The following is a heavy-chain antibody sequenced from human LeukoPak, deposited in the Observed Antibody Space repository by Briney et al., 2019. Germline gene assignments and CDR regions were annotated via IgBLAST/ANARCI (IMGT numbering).Heavy chain of an antibody. Sequence: ASVKVSCKAAGYTFTSYYMHWVRQAPGQGLEWMGTINPSGGSTSYAQKFQGRVTMSRDTSTSTVYMELSSLRSEDTAVYYCARGGRGEGTGTTRVAFDIWGQGTMVTVSS. J-gene: IGHJ3*02. V-gene: IGHV1-46*01. CDR3: ARGGRGEGTGTTRVAFDI. CDR1: GYTFTSYY. CDR2: INPSGGST. D-gene: IGHD1-1*01.